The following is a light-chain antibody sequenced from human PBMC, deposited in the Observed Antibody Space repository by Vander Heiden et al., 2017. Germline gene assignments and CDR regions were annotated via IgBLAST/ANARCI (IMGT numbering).Light chain of an antibody. CDR2: DAS. Sequence: EIVMTQSPATLSVSPGERATLSCRASQSVSSNLAWYQQKPGQAPRLLIYDASTRDTGIPATFSGSGYGTEFTLIISSRQSEDFAVYYCQQHDNWPLWTFGQGTKVEIK. CDR1: QSVSSN. CDR3: QQHDNWPLWT. J-gene: IGKJ1*01. V-gene: IGKV3-15*01.